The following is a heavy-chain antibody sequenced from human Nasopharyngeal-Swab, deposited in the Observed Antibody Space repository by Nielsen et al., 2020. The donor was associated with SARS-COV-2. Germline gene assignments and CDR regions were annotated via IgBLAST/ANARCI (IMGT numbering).Heavy chain of an antibody. J-gene: IGHJ6*02. CDR2: IYSGGST. CDR3: ARGDPYYYGMDV. V-gene: IGHV3-53*01. Sequence: RQPPGKGLEWVSVIYSGGSTYYADSVKGRFTISRDNSKNTLYLQMNSLRAEDTAVYYCARGDPYYYGMDVWGQGTTVTVSS.